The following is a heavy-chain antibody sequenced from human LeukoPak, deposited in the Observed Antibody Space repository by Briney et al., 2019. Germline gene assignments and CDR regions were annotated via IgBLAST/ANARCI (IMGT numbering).Heavy chain of an antibody. Sequence: SETLSLTCTVSGGSISSSSYYWGWIRQLPGKGLEWIGSIYYSGSTYYNPSLKSRVTISVDTSKNQFSLKLSSVTAADTAVYYCARARGFATSYYYCGMDVWGQGTTVTVSS. J-gene: IGHJ6*02. CDR2: IYYSGST. V-gene: IGHV4-39*01. CDR3: ARARGFATSYYYCGMDV. CDR1: GGSISSSSYY. D-gene: IGHD2-15*01.